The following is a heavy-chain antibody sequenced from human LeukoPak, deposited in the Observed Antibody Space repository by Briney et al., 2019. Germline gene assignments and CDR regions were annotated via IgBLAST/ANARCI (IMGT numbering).Heavy chain of an antibody. CDR1: GFTFSSYA. D-gene: IGHD3-10*01. CDR2: IIPIFGTA. V-gene: IGHV1-69*01. Sequence: GGSLRLSCAASGFTFSSYAISWVRQAPGQGLEWMGGIIPIFGTANYAQKFQGRVTITADESTSTAYMELSSLRSEDTAVYYCARELSYYYGSGSYYYFDYWGQGTLVTVSS. J-gene: IGHJ4*02. CDR3: ARELSYYYGSGSYYYFDY.